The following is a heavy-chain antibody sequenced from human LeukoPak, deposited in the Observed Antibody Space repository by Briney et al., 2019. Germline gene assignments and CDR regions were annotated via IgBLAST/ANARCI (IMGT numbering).Heavy chain of an antibody. D-gene: IGHD3-3*01. Sequence: ASVKVSCKASGYTFTGYYMHWVRQALGQGLEWMGWINPNSGGTNYAQKFQGRVTMTRDTSISTAYMELSRLRSDDTAVYYCARDYLRFLEWSSNWFDPWGQGTLVTVSS. CDR2: INPNSGGT. CDR1: GYTFTGYY. J-gene: IGHJ5*02. CDR3: ARDYLRFLEWSSNWFDP. V-gene: IGHV1-2*02.